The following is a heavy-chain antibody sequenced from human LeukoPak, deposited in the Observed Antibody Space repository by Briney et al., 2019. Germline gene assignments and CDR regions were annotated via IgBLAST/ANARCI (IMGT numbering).Heavy chain of an antibody. Sequence: GGSLRLSCVGSGFSFSSSYMSWVRQAPGKGLEWVANIKQDGKETHYVDSVKGRFTISRDNAKSALSLQMSSLRAEDTAVYYCARDPRGSGYSHFASWGQGTLVTVSS. V-gene: IGHV3-7*01. CDR3: ARDPRGSGYSHFAS. CDR1: GFSFSSSY. J-gene: IGHJ4*02. D-gene: IGHD6-25*01. CDR2: IKQDGKET.